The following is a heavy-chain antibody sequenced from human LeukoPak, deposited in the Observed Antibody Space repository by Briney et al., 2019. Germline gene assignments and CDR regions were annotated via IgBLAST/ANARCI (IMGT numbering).Heavy chain of an antibody. CDR3: ASYSMGVVYGMDV. J-gene: IGHJ6*02. D-gene: IGHD3-10*01. V-gene: IGHV3-53*01. Sequence: GGSLRLSCAASGFSLSSYAMHWVRQAPGKGLEWVSIIYAGGRTYYADSVKGRFTISRDNSKNTLYLQMNSLRAEDTAVYYCASYSMGVVYGMDVWGQGTTVTASS. CDR2: IYAGGRT. CDR1: GFSLSSYA.